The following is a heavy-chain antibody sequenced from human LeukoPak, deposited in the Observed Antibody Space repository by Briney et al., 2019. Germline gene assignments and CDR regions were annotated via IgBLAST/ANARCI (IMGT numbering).Heavy chain of an antibody. CDR2: ISDDGSKK. Sequence: GGPLRLSCAASGFSFNTFAMHWVRQAPDKGLEWVAVISDDGSKKYHADSVKGRFTISRDNSENTLYLQMKSLRHEDTAVYYCARVLLWFGELGSREYYFDYWGQGTLVTVSS. CDR3: ARVLLWFGELGSREYYFDY. D-gene: IGHD3-10*01. V-gene: IGHV3-30*04. CDR1: GFSFNTFA. J-gene: IGHJ4*02.